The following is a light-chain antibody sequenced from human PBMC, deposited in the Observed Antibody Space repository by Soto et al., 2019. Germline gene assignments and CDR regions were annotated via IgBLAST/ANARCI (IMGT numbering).Light chain of an antibody. Sequence: EVVLTQSPDTLSLSPGETATLSCRASQSVDRYVAWYQQKLGQALRLLISDVSKRAAGVPARFSGSGSGTDFTLTISSLEPEDFAVYYCHQRSNWPLTFGGGTKLEI. V-gene: IGKV3-11*01. CDR1: QSVDRY. CDR3: HQRSNWPLT. J-gene: IGKJ4*01. CDR2: DVS.